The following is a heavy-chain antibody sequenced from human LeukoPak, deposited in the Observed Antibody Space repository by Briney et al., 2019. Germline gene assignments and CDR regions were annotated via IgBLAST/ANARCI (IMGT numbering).Heavy chain of an antibody. Sequence: GGSLRLSCAASGFTLSDYYMSWIRQAPGKGLEWVSYISSSGSTIFYADSVKGRFTISRDNAKNSLYLQMNSLRAEDTAVYYCARGLYYYDSSGYSLFDYWGQGTIVTVAS. V-gene: IGHV3-11*01. J-gene: IGHJ4*02. CDR3: ARGLYYYDSSGYSLFDY. D-gene: IGHD3-22*01. CDR2: ISSSGSTI. CDR1: GFTLSDYY.